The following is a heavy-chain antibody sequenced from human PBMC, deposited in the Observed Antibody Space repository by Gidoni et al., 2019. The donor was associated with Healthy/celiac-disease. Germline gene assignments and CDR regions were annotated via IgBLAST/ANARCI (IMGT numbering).Heavy chain of an antibody. CDR3: AREMEYYYYGMDV. D-gene: IGHD1-1*01. Sequence: QVQLQESGPGLVKPSQTLSLTRPVSGGSFSSGGYYWSWIRQHPGKGLEWIGYIYYSGSTYYNPSLKSRVTISVDTSKNQFSLKLSSVTAADTAVYYCAREMEYYYYGMDVWGQGTTVTVSS. CDR1: GGSFSSGGYY. J-gene: IGHJ6*02. V-gene: IGHV4-31*03. CDR2: IYYSGST.